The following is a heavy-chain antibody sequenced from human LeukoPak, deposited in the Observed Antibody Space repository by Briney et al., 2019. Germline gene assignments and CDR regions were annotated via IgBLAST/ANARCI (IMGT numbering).Heavy chain of an antibody. CDR3: ARGYCCGGSCYSDAFDI. CDR1: GGSISSYY. V-gene: IGHV4-34*01. Sequence: SETLSLTCTVSGGSISSYYWSWIRQPPGKGLEWIGEINHSGSTNYNPSLKSRVTISVDTSKNQFSLKLSSVTAADTAVYYCARGYCCGGSCYSDAFDIWGQGTMVTVSS. J-gene: IGHJ3*02. D-gene: IGHD2-15*01. CDR2: INHSGST.